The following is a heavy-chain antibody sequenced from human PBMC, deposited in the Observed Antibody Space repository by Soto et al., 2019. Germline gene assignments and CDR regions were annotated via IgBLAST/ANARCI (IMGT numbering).Heavy chain of an antibody. CDR1: GGTFSSYA. Sequence: QVQLVQSGAEVKKPGSSVKVSCKASGGTFSSYAISWVRQAPGQGLEWMGGIIPIFGTANYAQKFQGRVTIAADESTSTAYMELRSLRSEDTAVYYCARDTGPSLGSYTPHYYFDYWGQGTLVTVSS. V-gene: IGHV1-69*01. D-gene: IGHD1-26*01. CDR2: IIPIFGTA. CDR3: ARDTGPSLGSYTPHYYFDY. J-gene: IGHJ4*02.